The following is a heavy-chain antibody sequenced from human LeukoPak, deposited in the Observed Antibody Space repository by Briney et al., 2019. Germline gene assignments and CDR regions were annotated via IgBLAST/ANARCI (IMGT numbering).Heavy chain of an antibody. CDR3: ARGLQLWLY. CDR1: GFTLSSYA. J-gene: IGHJ4*02. CDR2: IGGSGVDT. Sequence: QPGESLRLSCAASGFTLSSYAMSWVRQAPGKGLEWVSGIGGSGVDTYYADSVKGRFTISRDNSKNTLYLQMNSLRAEDAAVYSCARGLQLWLYWGQGTLVTVSS. V-gene: IGHV3-23*01. D-gene: IGHD5-18*01.